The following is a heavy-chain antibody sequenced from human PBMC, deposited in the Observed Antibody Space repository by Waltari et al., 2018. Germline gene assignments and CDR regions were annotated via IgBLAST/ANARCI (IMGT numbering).Heavy chain of an antibody. J-gene: IGHJ4*02. V-gene: IGHV3-53*01. CDR3: ARGILGIVPIDF. CDR1: GFTGSRNY. CDR2: IYSAVTA. D-gene: IGHD1-26*01. Sequence: EVQLVESGGGLIQPGGSLRLSCAASGFTGSRNYMRWVRQAPGKGLEWVSLIYSAVTAFYSDSVKGRFTISTDNSKNTVYLQMSSLRADDTAVYYCARGILGIVPIDFWGQGTLVIVSS.